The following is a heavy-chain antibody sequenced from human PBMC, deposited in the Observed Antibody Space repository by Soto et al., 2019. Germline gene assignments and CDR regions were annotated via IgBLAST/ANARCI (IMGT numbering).Heavy chain of an antibody. Sequence: QITLKESGPTLVKPTQTLTLTCTFSGFSLTTDRVGVGWIRQPPGEALEWLAVINWDDSKPYRPSLESRLTITNDNSKNQVARTRTNMDSLDTVTYYCAHAYGGRSLYWGQGTLVTVSS. D-gene: IGHD1-26*01. J-gene: IGHJ4*02. CDR1: GFSLTTDRVG. CDR3: AHAYGGRSLY. CDR2: INWDDSK. V-gene: IGHV2-5*02.